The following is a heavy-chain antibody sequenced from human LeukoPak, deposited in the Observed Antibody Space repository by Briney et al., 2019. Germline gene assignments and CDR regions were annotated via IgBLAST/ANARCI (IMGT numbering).Heavy chain of an antibody. CDR1: GFTFSSYA. CDR3: ASLLHIVVVTEDAFDI. J-gene: IGHJ3*02. V-gene: IGHV3-30*01. CDR2: ISYDGSNK. D-gene: IGHD2-21*02. Sequence: PGGSLRLSCAASGFTFSSYAMHWVRQAPGKGLEWVAVISYDGSNKYYADSVKGRFTISRDNSKNTLYLQMNSLRDEDTAVYYCASLLHIVVVTEDAFDIWGQGTMVTVSS.